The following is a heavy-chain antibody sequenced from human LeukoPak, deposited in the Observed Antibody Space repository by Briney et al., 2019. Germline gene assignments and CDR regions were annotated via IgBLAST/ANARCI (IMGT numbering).Heavy chain of an antibody. CDR3: ARDYYYGSGSYSSYYYGMDV. D-gene: IGHD3-10*01. V-gene: IGHV3-53*01. Sequence: GGSLRLSCAASGFTFSSYSMNWVRQAPGKGLEWVSVIYSGGSTYYADSVKGRFTISRDNSKNTLYLQMNSLRAEDTAVYYCARDYYYGSGSYSSYYYGMDVWGKGTTVTVSS. CDR2: IYSGGST. J-gene: IGHJ6*04. CDR1: GFTFSSYS.